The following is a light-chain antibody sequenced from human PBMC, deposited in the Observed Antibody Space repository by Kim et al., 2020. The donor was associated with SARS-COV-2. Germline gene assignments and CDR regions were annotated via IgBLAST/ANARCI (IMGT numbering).Light chain of an antibody. CDR2: AAS. CDR1: QGITSY. J-gene: IGKJ1*01. V-gene: IGKV1-16*01. CDR3: HQYRQFPCT. Sequence: DIQMTQSPSTLSASVGDRVTITCRASQGITSYLAWFQQKPGKAPKSLIYAASSLHSGVPSRFSASGSGTDFTLTISGLQPEDFANYYCHQYRQFPCTFGEGTTVDI.